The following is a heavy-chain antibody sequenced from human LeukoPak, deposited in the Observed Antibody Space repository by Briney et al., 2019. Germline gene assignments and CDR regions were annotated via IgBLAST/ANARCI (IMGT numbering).Heavy chain of an antibody. CDR2: IYYNGST. Sequence: SETLSLTCTVSGGSIRYYYWSWIRQSPGKGLEWIGYIYYNGSTNYNPSLKSRVTISVDMPKNQFSLKMSSVTAADTAVYYCARKGGLFDYWGQGRLVTVSS. CDR3: ARKGGLFDY. V-gene: IGHV4-59*01. CDR1: GGSIRYYY. J-gene: IGHJ4*02. D-gene: IGHD2-15*01.